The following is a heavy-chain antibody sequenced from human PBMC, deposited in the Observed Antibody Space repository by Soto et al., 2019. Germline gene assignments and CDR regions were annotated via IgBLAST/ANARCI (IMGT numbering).Heavy chain of an antibody. D-gene: IGHD3-16*01. CDR2: IIPVFGTT. J-gene: IGHJ4*02. V-gene: IGHV1-69*13. Sequence: GASVKVSCKDSGGLFSSFAISWVRQAPGQGLEWMGGIIPVFGTTNYAQKFQGRVTITADESTNTAYMEPSSLTSDDTAMYYCARGGGPYVWFNEFWGQGTQVTVSS. CDR3: ARGGGPYVWFNEF. CDR1: GGLFSSFA.